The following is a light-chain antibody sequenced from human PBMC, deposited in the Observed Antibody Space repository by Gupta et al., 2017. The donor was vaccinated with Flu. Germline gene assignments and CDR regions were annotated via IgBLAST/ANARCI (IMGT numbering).Light chain of an antibody. CDR3: SSKRSSSALAI. CDR1: SNDVGGYNF. CDR2: EVS. V-gene: IGLV2-14*01. J-gene: IGLJ2*01. Sequence: SNDVGGYNFVSWYQQHPGKAPKLMIYEVSDRPSGVSNRFSGSKSGNTASLTISGLQADDEADYYCSSKRSSSALAIFGGGTRLTAL.